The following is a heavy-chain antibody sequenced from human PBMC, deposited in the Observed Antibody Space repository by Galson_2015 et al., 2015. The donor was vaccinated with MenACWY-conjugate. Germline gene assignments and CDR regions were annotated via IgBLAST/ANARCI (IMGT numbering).Heavy chain of an antibody. CDR1: GFSFRNSG. Sequence: SLRLSCAGSGFSFRNSGIHWVRQAPGKGLEWVSTISSGCVHTYYRVSVEGRFTISRDNAKTLVFLQMSNLRVEDTAVNYCEARGWSILAGRPSFLDVWGKGTTVIVSS. CDR3: EARGWSILAGRPSFLDV. V-gene: IGHV3-21*06. CDR2: ISSGCVHT. D-gene: IGHD6-6*01. J-gene: IGHJ6*04.